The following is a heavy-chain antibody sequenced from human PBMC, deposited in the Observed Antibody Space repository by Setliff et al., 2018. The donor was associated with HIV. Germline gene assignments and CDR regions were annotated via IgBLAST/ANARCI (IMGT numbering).Heavy chain of an antibody. CDR2: INPSGGRT. Sequence: GASVKVSCKASGYTFTNYYIHWVRQAPGQGLEWMGLINPSGGRTSYAQKFQGRLTMTRDTSRSTVYLHWSSLKASDTAIYYCARRSVSHGNGFDLWGQGTLVTVSS. CDR1: GYTFTNYY. V-gene: IGHV1-46*01. CDR3: ARRSVSHGNGFDL. D-gene: IGHD3-10*01. J-gene: IGHJ3*01.